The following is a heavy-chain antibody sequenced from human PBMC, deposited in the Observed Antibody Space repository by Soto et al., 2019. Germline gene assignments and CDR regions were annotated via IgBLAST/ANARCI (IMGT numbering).Heavy chain of an antibody. D-gene: IGHD2-15*01. CDR2: ISSSGYI. CDR1: GFNFNSYT. CDR3: ARDCSGGSCYPGMDV. Sequence: EVQLVESGGGLVKPGGSLRLSCAASGFNFNSYTINWVRQAPGKRLEWLSSISSSGYIFSTDSVRGRFTISRDNAKNSGYLPINRLRAEDTAVYLCARDCSGGSCYPGMDVWGQGTTVTVSS. V-gene: IGHV3-21*01. J-gene: IGHJ6*02.